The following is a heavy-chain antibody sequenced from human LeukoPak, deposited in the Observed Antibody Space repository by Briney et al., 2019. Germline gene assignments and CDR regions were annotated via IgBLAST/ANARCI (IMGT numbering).Heavy chain of an antibody. Sequence: ASVKVSCKASGYTFTSYDINWVRQAAGQGLEWMGWMNPNSGSTGYAQKFQGRVTMTRNTSISTAYMELSSLRSEDTAVYYCARGSSGWYFGFLYGMDVWGQGTTVTVSS. V-gene: IGHV1-8*01. J-gene: IGHJ6*02. CDR2: MNPNSGST. D-gene: IGHD6-19*01. CDR3: ARGSSGWYFGFLYGMDV. CDR1: GYTFTSYD.